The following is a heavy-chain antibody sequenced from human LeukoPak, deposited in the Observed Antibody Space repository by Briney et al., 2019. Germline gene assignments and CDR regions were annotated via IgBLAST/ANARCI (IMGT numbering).Heavy chain of an antibody. CDR3: ATGRNGVVPAPILGVGPWYNYHYMDV. Sequence: SQTLSLTCVVYGGSFSGYYWSWIRQPPGKGLEWIGEIDHIGTTNYNPSLKSRVTMSVDTSKNQFSLMVSSVTAADTAVYYCATGRNGVVPAPILGVGPWYNYHYMDVWGKGTTVTVSS. CDR1: GGSFSGYY. V-gene: IGHV4-34*01. CDR2: IDHIGTT. J-gene: IGHJ6*03. D-gene: IGHD2-2*02.